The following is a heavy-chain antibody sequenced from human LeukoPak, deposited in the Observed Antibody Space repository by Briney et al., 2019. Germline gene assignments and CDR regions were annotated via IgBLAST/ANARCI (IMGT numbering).Heavy chain of an antibody. J-gene: IGHJ4*02. CDR3: VRDDDRPDNGLDY. D-gene: IGHD3-22*01. CDR2: MKSIADGGTT. V-gene: IGHV3-15*01. CDR1: GFSFSNAW. Sequence: GGSLRLSCAASGFSFSNAWMSWVRQAPGKGLEWVGRMKSIADGGTTAYAAPVKGRFTISRDDSKNTLYLQMNSLRAEDTAVYYCVRDDDRPDNGLDYWGQGTLVTVSS.